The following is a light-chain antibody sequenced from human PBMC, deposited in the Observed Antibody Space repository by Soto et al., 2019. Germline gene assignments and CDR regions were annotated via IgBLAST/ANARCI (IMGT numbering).Light chain of an antibody. Sequence: DVQLTQSPSFMSASVGDRVSITCRASQGISTFLAWYQQHPGTAPKRLIYDASNLQSGVPSRFSGSGSGTDFTLTISSLQPEDFATYYCQQSYSTLDYTFGQGTKVDIK. CDR2: DAS. CDR1: QGISTF. CDR3: QQSYSTLDYT. J-gene: IGKJ2*01. V-gene: IGKV1-39*01.